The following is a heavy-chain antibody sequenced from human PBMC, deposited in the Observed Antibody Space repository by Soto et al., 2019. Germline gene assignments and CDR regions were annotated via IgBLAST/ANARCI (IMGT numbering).Heavy chain of an antibody. CDR2: IYYSGST. V-gene: IGHV4-31*03. D-gene: IGHD2-8*02. CDR1: GGSISSGGYY. CDR3: ARDKITGLFDY. J-gene: IGHJ4*02. Sequence: PSETLSLTCTVSGGSISSGGYYWSWIRQRPGKGLEWIGYIYYSGSTNYNPSLKSRVAISIDTSKNHLSLELRSVTAADTAVYYCARDKITGLFDYWGQGTLVTVSS.